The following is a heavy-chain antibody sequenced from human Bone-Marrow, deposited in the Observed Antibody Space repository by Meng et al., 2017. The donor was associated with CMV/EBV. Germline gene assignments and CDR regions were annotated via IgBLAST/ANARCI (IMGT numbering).Heavy chain of an antibody. Sequence: SETLSLTCTVSGGSISSYYWSWIRQPPGKGLEWIGYIYYSGSTNYNPSLKSRVTISVDTSKNQFSLKLSSVTAADTAVYYCARFSVGATPPHGDYWGQGTLVTVSS. J-gene: IGHJ4*02. CDR1: GGSISSYY. CDR2: IYYSGST. CDR3: ARFSVGATPPHGDY. D-gene: IGHD1-26*01. V-gene: IGHV4-59*01.